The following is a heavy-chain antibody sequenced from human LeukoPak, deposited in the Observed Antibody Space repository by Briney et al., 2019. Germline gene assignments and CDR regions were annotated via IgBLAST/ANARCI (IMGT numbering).Heavy chain of an antibody. CDR2: IKQDGSEK. Sequence: GGSLRLSCAASGFTFSSYWMSWVRQAPGKGLEWVANIKQDGSEKYYVDSVKGRFTISRDNAKNSLYLQMNSLRAEDTAVYYCARDLTRKYGSGSYYDYWGQGTLVTVSS. CDR1: GFTFSSYW. J-gene: IGHJ4*02. CDR3: ARDLTRKYGSGSYYDY. V-gene: IGHV3-7*03. D-gene: IGHD3-10*01.